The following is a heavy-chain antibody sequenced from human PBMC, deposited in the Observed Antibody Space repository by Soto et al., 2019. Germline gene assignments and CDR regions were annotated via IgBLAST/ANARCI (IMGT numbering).Heavy chain of an antibody. CDR3: ARWELSSSWSDYFDY. V-gene: IGHV3-74*01. Sequence: GSLRLSCAASGFTFSSYWMHWVRQAPGKGLVWVSRINSDGSSTSYADSVKGRFTISRDNAKNTLYLQMNSLRAEDTAVYYCARWELSSSWSDYFDYWGQGTLVTVSS. J-gene: IGHJ4*02. CDR1: GFTFSSYW. D-gene: IGHD6-13*01. CDR2: INSDGSST.